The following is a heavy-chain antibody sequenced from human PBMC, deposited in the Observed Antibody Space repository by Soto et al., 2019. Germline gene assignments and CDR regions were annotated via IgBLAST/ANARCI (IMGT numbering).Heavy chain of an antibody. J-gene: IGHJ3*02. Sequence: EVQLVESGGGLVQPGRSLRLSCAASGFTFDDYAMHWVRQAPGKGLEWVSGISWNSGSIGYADSVKGRFTISRDNAKNSLYLQMNSLRAEDTALYYCAKVQAGADAFDIWGQGTMVTVSS. CDR3: AKVQAGADAFDI. V-gene: IGHV3-9*01. D-gene: IGHD1-1*01. CDR2: ISWNSGSI. CDR1: GFTFDDYA.